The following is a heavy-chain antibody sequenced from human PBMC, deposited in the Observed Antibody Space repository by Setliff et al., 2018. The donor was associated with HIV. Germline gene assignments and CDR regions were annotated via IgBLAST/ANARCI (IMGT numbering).Heavy chain of an antibody. J-gene: IGHJ4*02. CDR2: ISDTSATI. D-gene: IGHD3-10*01. CDR1: GFTFNTYT. Sequence: GGSLRFSCAASGFTFNTYTMNWVRQAPGKGLEWLSYISDTSATISYADSVKGRFTISRDNAKNSLYLQMNSLRAEDTAVYYCARGNTMVTDFDYWGQGTLVTVSS. CDR3: ARGNTMVTDFDY. V-gene: IGHV3-48*01.